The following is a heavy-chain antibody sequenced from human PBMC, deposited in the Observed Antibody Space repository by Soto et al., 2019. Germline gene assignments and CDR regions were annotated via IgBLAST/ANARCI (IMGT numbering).Heavy chain of an antibody. J-gene: IGHJ4*02. CDR2: IKSKTDGGIT. CDR1: GFTFSNAW. Sequence: GGSLRLSCAASGFTFSNAWMNWVRQAPGKGLEWVGRIKSKTDGGITDYAAPVKGRFTISRDDSKNTLYLQMNSLKTEDTAVYYCTTALVAANAYWGQGTLVTVSS. CDR3: TTALVAANAY. D-gene: IGHD2-15*01. V-gene: IGHV3-15*07.